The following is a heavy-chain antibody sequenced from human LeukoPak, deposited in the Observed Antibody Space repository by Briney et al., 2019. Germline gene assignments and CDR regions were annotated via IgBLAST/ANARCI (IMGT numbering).Heavy chain of an antibody. CDR2: INKDGGET. J-gene: IGHJ6*02. V-gene: IGHV3-7*01. CDR1: GFSFSNHW. D-gene: IGHD3-10*01. Sequence: PGGSLRLSCAASGFSFSNHWMAWVRQAPGQGLEWVANINKDGGETYYVDSVKGRFTISRDNAKNSLHLQMNSLRAEDTAVYYCARVLSGNAYDAMDVWGQGTTVSVSS. CDR3: ARVLSGNAYDAMDV.